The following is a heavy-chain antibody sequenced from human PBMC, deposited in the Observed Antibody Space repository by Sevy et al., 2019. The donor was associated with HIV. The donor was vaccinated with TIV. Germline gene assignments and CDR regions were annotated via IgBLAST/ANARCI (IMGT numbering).Heavy chain of an antibody. J-gene: IGHJ4*02. CDR2: ISAYNGNT. CDR3: AFTKGVFGVVMTSFFFDF. V-gene: IGHV1-18*01. CDR1: GYTFTSYG. Sequence: ASVKVSCKASGYTFTSYGIAWVRQAPGQGLEWMGWISAYNGNTNYAREFQGRLTMTTDTSTTTVYMDLRSLRSADTAVYYCAFTKGVFGVVMTSFFFDFWGQGTPVTVSS. D-gene: IGHD3-3*01.